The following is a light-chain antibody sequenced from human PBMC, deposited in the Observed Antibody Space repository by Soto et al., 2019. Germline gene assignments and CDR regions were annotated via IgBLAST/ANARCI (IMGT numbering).Light chain of an antibody. Sequence: QSVLTQPASVSGSPGQSITISCTGTSSDVGKYDLVSWYQQHPGKAPKLMIYEVAKRPSGVSNRFSGSKSGNTASLTISGLQAEDEADYYCCSYAGSSIPYVFGTGTKLTVL. J-gene: IGLJ1*01. V-gene: IGLV2-23*02. CDR3: CSYAGSSIPYV. CDR2: EVA. CDR1: SSDVGKYDL.